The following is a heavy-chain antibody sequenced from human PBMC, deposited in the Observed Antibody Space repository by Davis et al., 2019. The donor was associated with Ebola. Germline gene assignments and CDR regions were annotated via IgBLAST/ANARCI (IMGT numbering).Heavy chain of an antibody. CDR3: AKDMNSGYVV. V-gene: IGHV3-7*01. D-gene: IGHD5-12*01. CDR2: IKQDGTQA. Sequence: GESLKISCEGSGFDFNKHWMTWVRQSPGKGLEWVATIKQDGTQAYYLDSVQGRFSISRDNAKNSVFLQMNNLRVEDTAIYYCAKDMNSGYVVWGQGTLVTVSS. CDR1: GFDFNKHW. J-gene: IGHJ4*02.